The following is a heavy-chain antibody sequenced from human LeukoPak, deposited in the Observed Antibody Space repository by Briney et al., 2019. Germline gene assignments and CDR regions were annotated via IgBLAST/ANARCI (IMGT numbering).Heavy chain of an antibody. J-gene: IGHJ4*02. CDR2: ISAGGGST. CDR1: GFTFSSYA. Sequence: GGSLRLSCAASGFTFSSYAMSWVRQAPGKGLEWVSTISAGGGSTYYADSVKGRFTLSRDNSKNTLYLQMNSLRAEDTAVYYCVKDKSWTTVTILDYWGQGTLVTVSS. V-gene: IGHV3-23*01. D-gene: IGHD4-11*01. CDR3: VKDKSWTTVTILDY.